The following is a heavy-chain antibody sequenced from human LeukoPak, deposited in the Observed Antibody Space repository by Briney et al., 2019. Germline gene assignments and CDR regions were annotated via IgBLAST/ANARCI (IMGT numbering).Heavy chain of an antibody. Sequence: GGSLRLSCAASGFTFSSYGMHWVRQAPGKGLEWVAVISYDGSDKYYADSVKGRFTIARDNSKNTLYLQVNSLRAEDTAVYYCAKDALGGVFLDYWGQGTLVTVSS. D-gene: IGHD3-16*01. CDR3: AKDALGGVFLDY. CDR2: ISYDGSDK. CDR1: GFTFSSYG. V-gene: IGHV3-30*18. J-gene: IGHJ4*02.